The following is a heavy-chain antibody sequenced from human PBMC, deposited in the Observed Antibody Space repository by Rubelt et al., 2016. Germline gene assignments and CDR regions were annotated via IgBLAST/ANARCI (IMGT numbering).Heavy chain of an antibody. D-gene: IGHD5-18*01. V-gene: IGHV3-7*03. CDR1: GFTFSSYW. CDR3: ARVGYYAFDI. CDR2: IRQDGSEK. Sequence: VESGGGLVQPGGSLRLSCTASGFTFSSYWMSWVRQAPGKGLEWVANIRQDGSEKYYVDSVKGRFTISRDNAKNSLYLQLISLRAEDTAVYYCARVGYYAFDIWGQGTMVTVSS. J-gene: IGHJ3*02.